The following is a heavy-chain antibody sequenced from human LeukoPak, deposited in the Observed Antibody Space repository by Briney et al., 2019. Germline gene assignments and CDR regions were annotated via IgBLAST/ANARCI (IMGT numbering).Heavy chain of an antibody. CDR2: IYSGGTT. CDR1: GFTVSSNY. Sequence: GGSLRLSCAASGFTVSSNYISWVRQAPGKGLEWVSLIYSGGTTYYADSVKGRFTISRDNSKNSLYLQMNSLRAEDTAVYYCASVESAIFGVTGYWGQGTLVTVSS. D-gene: IGHD3-3*01. CDR3: ASVESAIFGVTGY. V-gene: IGHV3-66*01. J-gene: IGHJ4*02.